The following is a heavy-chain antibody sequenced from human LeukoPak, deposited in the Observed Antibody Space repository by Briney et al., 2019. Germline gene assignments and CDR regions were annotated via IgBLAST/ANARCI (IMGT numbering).Heavy chain of an antibody. CDR1: GYTFTSYG. CDR2: ISAYNGNT. J-gene: IGHJ3*02. Sequence: ASVKVSCKASGYTFTSYGISWVRQAPGQGLEWMGWISAYNGNTNYAQKLQGRVTITADESTSTAYMELSSLRSEDTAVYYCARGSPGYYDSQRSLDAFDIWGQGTMVTVSS. V-gene: IGHV1-18*01. CDR3: ARGSPGYYDSQRSLDAFDI. D-gene: IGHD3-22*01.